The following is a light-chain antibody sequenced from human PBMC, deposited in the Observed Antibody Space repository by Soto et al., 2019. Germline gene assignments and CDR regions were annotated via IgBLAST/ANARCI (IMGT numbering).Light chain of an antibody. Sequence: DIQMTQSPSSLSASLGDRVTITCRASQSINTFLNWYQHQPGKAPKVLIYAASNLQTGVPSRFSGNGFGTEFTLTISSLQPEDSATYFCQQTYRPSYTFAQGTRLEIK. V-gene: IGKV1-39*01. CDR3: QQTYRPSYT. J-gene: IGKJ2*01. CDR1: QSINTF. CDR2: AAS.